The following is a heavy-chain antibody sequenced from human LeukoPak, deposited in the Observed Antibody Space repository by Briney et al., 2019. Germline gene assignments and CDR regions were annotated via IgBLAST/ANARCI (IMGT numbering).Heavy chain of an antibody. Sequence: SETLSLTCAVYGGSFSGYYWSWIRQPPGKGLEWIGEINHSGSTNYNPSLKSRVTISVDTSENQFSLKLSSVTAADTAVYYCARQGYCSSTSCLRPFDYWGQGTLVTVSS. CDR1: GGSFSGYY. D-gene: IGHD2-2*01. V-gene: IGHV4-34*01. CDR2: INHSGST. J-gene: IGHJ4*02. CDR3: ARQGYCSSTSCLRPFDY.